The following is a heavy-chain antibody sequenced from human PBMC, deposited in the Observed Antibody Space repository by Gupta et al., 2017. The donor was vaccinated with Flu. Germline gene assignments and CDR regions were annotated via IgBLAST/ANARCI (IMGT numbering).Heavy chain of an antibody. CDR3: TRIGNGFPY. J-gene: IGHJ4*02. CDR2: IIPMYELV. CDR1: GGTFSSPA. D-gene: IGHD3-3*01. Sequence: QVPLVQSGAAVKKPGSSVKVSCTASGGTFSSPAISWVRQAAGQGLEWRGGIIPMYELVTNAQKFQGRVTITADKSTSTAYMELSSLRSEDTAVYYCTRIGNGFPYWGQGALVTVSS. V-gene: IGHV1-69*17.